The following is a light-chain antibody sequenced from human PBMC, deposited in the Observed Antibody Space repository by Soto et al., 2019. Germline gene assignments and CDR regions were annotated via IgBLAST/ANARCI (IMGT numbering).Light chain of an antibody. CDR2: DNN. V-gene: IGLV1-51*01. CDR3: GTWDSSLSAGV. J-gene: IGLJ1*01. CDR1: SSNIGNNY. Sequence: QSVLTQPPSVSAAPGHEVTIFCSGSSSNIGNNYVSWYQQLPGTAPKLLIYDNNKRPSGIPDRFSGSKSGTSATLGITGLQTGDEADYYCGTWDSSLSAGVFGTGTKVTVL.